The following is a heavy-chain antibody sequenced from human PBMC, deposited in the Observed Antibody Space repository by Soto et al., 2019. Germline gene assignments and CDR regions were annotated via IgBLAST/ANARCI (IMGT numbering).Heavy chain of an antibody. CDR3: AGGRWELPDY. CDR1: GYTFTSYY. J-gene: IGHJ4*02. D-gene: IGHD1-26*01. CDR2: INPSGGST. Sequence: QVQLVQSGAEVKKPGASVKVSCKASGYTFTSYYMHWVRQAPGQGLEWMGIINPSGGSTSYAQKFQGGVTMTRDTSTSTVYMALSSLRSEDTAVYYCAGGRWELPDYWGQGTLVTVSS. V-gene: IGHV1-46*01.